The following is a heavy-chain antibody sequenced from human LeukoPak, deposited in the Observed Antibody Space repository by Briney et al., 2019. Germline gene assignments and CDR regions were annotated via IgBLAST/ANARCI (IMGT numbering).Heavy chain of an antibody. D-gene: IGHD6-13*01. CDR1: GYTLTELS. J-gene: IGHJ6*02. V-gene: IGHV1-24*01. CDR3: ATDGIAAAPRYYYYGMDV. Sequence: ASVKVSCKVSGYTLTELSMHWVRQAPGKGLEWMGGFDPEDGETIYAQKFQGRVTMTEDTSTDTAYMELSSLRSEDTAVYYCATDGIAAAPRYYYYGMDVWGQGATVTVSS. CDR2: FDPEDGET.